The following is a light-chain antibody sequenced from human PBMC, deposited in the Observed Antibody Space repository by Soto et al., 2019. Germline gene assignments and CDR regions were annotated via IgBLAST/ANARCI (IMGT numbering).Light chain of an antibody. V-gene: IGKV3-20*01. CDR3: QQYGRPPRAT. J-gene: IGKJ5*01. CDR2: EAS. Sequence: EIVLTQSPGTLSLSPGERATLSCRAIQSVSSSYLAWYQQKPGQAPRLLIYEASSRATGIPDRFSGGGSGTDFTLSISKVEPEDFAVYYCQQYGRPPRATFGQGTRLETK. CDR1: QSVSSSY.